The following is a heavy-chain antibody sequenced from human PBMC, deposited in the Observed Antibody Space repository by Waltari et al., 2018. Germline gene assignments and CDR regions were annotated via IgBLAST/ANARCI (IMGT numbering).Heavy chain of an antibody. CDR1: GFRLRRYG. Sequence: EVQLAESGGGLVRPGGSLRLSCAASGFRLRRYGLNWVRQAPGKGLEWVTNIEQDGREKYYVDSVKGRFTISRDNSKNSVYLQMNSLRAEDTAVYYCARGSPDMSAAGPDYWGQGTLVVVSS. CDR2: IEQDGREK. J-gene: IGHJ4*02. CDR3: ARGSPDMSAAGPDY. D-gene: IGHD6-13*01. V-gene: IGHV3-7*03.